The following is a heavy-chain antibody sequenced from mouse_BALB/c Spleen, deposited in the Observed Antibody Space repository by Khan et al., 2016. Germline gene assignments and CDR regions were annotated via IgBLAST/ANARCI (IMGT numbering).Heavy chain of an antibody. Sequence: QIQLVQSGPELKKPGETVKISCKASGYTFTNYGMNWVKQAPGKGLKWMGWINTYTGEPTYADDFKGRFAFSLETSASTAYLQINNLKNEDTATYCCARETDGYPFAYWGQGTLVTVSA. CDR2: INTYTGEP. CDR3: ARETDGYPFAY. D-gene: IGHD2-3*01. J-gene: IGHJ3*01. CDR1: GYTFTNYG. V-gene: IGHV9-3-1*01.